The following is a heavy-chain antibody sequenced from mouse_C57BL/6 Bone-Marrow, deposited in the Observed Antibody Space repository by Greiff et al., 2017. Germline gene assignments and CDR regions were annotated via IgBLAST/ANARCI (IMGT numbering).Heavy chain of an antibody. V-gene: IGHV1-76*01. J-gene: IGHJ2*01. CDR1: GYTFTDYY. CDR3: ARHWGNYIDY. D-gene: IGHD4-1*01. Sequence: QVQLQQSGAELVRPGASVKLSCKASGYTFTDYYINWVKQRPGQGLEWIARIYPGSGDTYYNEKFKGKATLTAAKSSSTAYMQLSSLTSEDSAVYFCARHWGNYIDYWDRGTALTVSA. CDR2: IYPGSGDT.